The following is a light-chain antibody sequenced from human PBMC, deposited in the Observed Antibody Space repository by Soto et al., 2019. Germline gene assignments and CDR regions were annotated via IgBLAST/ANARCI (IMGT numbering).Light chain of an antibody. V-gene: IGKV3-11*01. CDR3: QQYDSSPKT. J-gene: IGKJ1*01. CDR2: DAS. CDR1: QSVSSY. Sequence: EIAFTQSPATLSFSPGEKATLSCSASQSVSSYLAWYQQKPGQAPRLLIYDASNRATGIPARFSGSGSGTDFTLTISSLEPEDFAVYYCQQYDSSPKTFGQGTKVDIK.